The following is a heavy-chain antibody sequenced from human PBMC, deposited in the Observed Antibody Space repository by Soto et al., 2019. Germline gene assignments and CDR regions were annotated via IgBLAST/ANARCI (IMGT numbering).Heavy chain of an antibody. Sequence: QVQLVESGGGVVQPGRSLRLSCAASGFTFSSYGMHWVRQAPGNGLEWVAVISYDGSNKNYADSVKGRFTISRDNSKNTQYLQMNSLRAEDTAVYYCAKEVWSGPMDVWGQGTTVTVSS. CDR2: ISYDGSNK. V-gene: IGHV3-30*18. CDR3: AKEVWSGPMDV. CDR1: GFTFSSYG. J-gene: IGHJ6*02. D-gene: IGHD3-3*01.